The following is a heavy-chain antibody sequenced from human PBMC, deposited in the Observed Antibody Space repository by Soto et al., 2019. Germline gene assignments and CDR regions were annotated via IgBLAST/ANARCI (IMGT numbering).Heavy chain of an antibody. J-gene: IGHJ6*02. CDR1: GGSFSGYY. Sequence: SETLSLTCAVYGGSFSGYYWSWIRQPPGKGLEWIGEINHSGSTNYNPSLKSRVTISVDTSTSTAYMELSSLRSEDTAVYYCAREGHTVLTRSYYYYGMDVWGQGTTVTVSS. D-gene: IGHD3-3*01. CDR2: INHSGST. V-gene: IGHV4-34*01. CDR3: AREGHTVLTRSYYYYGMDV.